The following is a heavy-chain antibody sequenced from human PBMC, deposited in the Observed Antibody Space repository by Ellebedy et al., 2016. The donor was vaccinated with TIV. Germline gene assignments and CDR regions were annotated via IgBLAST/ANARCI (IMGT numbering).Heavy chain of an antibody. D-gene: IGHD3-16*02. Sequence: GESLKISCAASGFLFSNYPINWVRQAPGMGLEWVASITRSGGASNFADYVKGRFAISRDNSENTVYLQMNSLRVNDTGVYYCARGDSRGRYRPHWFDPWGQGILVTVSS. CDR3: ARGDSRGRYRPHWFDP. J-gene: IGHJ5*02. V-gene: IGHV3-23*01. CDR2: ITRSGGAS. CDR1: GFLFSNYP.